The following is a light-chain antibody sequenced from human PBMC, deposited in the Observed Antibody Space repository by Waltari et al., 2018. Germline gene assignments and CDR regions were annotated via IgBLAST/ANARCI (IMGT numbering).Light chain of an antibody. V-gene: IGKV4-1*01. CDR1: QSVLYSSNNMNY. J-gene: IGKJ5*01. CDR3: QHYYTSHPIT. CDR2: WAS. Sequence: QSVLYSSNNMNYLAWYQQKPGHPPKVLIYWASTRESGVPDRFSGSGSGTNFTLTISSLQAEDVAIYYCQHYYTSHPITFGQGTRLEIK.